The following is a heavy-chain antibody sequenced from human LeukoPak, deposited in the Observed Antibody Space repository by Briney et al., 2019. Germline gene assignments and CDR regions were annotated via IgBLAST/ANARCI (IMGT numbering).Heavy chain of an antibody. CDR3: AAAITMVRGVSL. V-gene: IGHV1-58*02. CDR2: IVVGSGNT. Sequence: SVKVSCKASGFTFTSSAMQWVRQARGQRLEWIGWIVVGSGNTNYAQKFQERVTITRDMSTSTAYMELSSLRSEDTAVYYCAAAITMVRGVSLWGQGTLVTVSS. D-gene: IGHD3-10*01. J-gene: IGHJ4*02. CDR1: GFTFTSSA.